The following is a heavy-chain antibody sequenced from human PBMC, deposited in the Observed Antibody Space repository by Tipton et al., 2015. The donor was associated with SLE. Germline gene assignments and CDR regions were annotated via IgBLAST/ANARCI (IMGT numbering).Heavy chain of an antibody. D-gene: IGHD6-13*01. CDR2: IYSGGST. CDR3: ASDLVFGYSSSPDYFDY. Sequence: SLRLSCAASGFTVSSNYMSWVRQAPGKGLEWVSVIYSGGSTYYADSVKGRFTISRDNSKNTLYLQMNSLRAEDTAVSYCASDLVFGYSSSPDYFDYWGQGTLVTVSS. CDR1: GFTVSSNY. J-gene: IGHJ4*02. V-gene: IGHV3-66*01.